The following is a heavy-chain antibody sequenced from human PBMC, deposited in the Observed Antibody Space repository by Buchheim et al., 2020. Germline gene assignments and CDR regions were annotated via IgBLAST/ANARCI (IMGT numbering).Heavy chain of an antibody. V-gene: IGHV4-34*01. D-gene: IGHD2-21*01. J-gene: IGHJ4*02. CDR2: INHSGRT. CDR1: GGSFSGYY. Sequence: QVQLQQWGAGLLKPSETLSLTCAVYGGSFSGYYWSWIRQPPGKGLEWIGEINHSGRTNYNPSLKSRVTISVDTSKNQFSLKLSSVTAADTAVYYCARAGSVDDVVVIATGDYWGQGTL. CDR3: ARAGSVDDVVVIATGDY.